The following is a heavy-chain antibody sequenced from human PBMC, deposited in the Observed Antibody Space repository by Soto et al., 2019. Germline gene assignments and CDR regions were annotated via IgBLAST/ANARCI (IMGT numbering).Heavy chain of an antibody. CDR1: GGSFSGYY. J-gene: IGHJ4*02. V-gene: IGHV4-34*01. Sequence: PSETLSLTCAVYGGSFSGYYWSWIRQPPGKGLEWNGKIYYSGSIYHNPSLKSRVTLSVDTSKKEFSVKLSSVTAADTAVYYCARLLYDSRGYYYFDYWGQGTLVTVSS. CDR2: IYYSGSI. D-gene: IGHD3-22*01. CDR3: ARLLYDSRGYYYFDY.